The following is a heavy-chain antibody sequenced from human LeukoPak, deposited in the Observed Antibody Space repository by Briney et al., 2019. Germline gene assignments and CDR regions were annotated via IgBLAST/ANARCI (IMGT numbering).Heavy chain of an antibody. V-gene: IGHV3-48*04. CDR3: ARSYRAMVDY. D-gene: IGHD5-18*01. J-gene: IGHJ4*02. CDR1: GFTFSRYS. CDR2: ISSSSRTI. Sequence: GGSLRLSCAASGFTFSRYSMNWVRQAPGKGLEWVSYISSSSRTIHYADSVKGRFTISRDNAKNSLYLQMNSLRAEDTAVYYCARSYRAMVDYWGQGTLVTVSS.